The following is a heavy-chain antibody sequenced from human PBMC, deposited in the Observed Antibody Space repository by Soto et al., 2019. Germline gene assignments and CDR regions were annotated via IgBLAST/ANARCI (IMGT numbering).Heavy chain of an antibody. D-gene: IGHD2-15*01. Sequence: EVQLLESGGGLVQPGGSLRLSCAASGLTFSRHAMSWVRQAPGKGLEWVSAISGGGDSAYHADSVKGRFTISRDNSKNTLFLQMNSLRAEDTALYYCAKAGGSTWDYGMDVWGQGTTVTVSS. CDR3: AKAGGSTWDYGMDV. CDR2: ISGGGDSA. CDR1: GLTFSRHA. V-gene: IGHV3-23*01. J-gene: IGHJ6*02.